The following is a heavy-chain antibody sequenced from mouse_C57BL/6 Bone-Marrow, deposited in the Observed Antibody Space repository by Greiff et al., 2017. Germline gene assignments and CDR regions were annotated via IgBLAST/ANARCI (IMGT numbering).Heavy chain of an antibody. V-gene: IGHV1-55*01. CDR3: ARPCYCNYWYFDV. Sequence: QVQLQQSGAELVKPGASVKLSCKASGYTFTSYWITWVKQRPGQGLEWIGDIYPGSGSTNYNEKFKSKATLTVDTSSSTAYMQRSSLTSEDSAVYYCARPCYCNYWYFDVWDTGTTVTVSS. J-gene: IGHJ1*03. CDR2: IYPGSGST. CDR1: GYTFTSYW.